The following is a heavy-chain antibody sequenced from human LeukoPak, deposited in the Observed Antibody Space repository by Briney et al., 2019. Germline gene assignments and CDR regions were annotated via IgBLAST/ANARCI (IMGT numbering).Heavy chain of an antibody. D-gene: IGHD1-14*01. CDR2: IYYSGST. J-gene: IGHJ4*02. V-gene: IGHV4-59*01. CDR3: ARVPSTITFPV. CDR1: GGSISSYY. Sequence: PSETLSLTCTVSGGSISSYYWSWIRQPPGKGLEWIGYIYYSGSTNYNPSLKSRVTISVDTSKNQFSLKLSSVAAADTAVYYSARVPSTITFPVWGQGTLVTVSS.